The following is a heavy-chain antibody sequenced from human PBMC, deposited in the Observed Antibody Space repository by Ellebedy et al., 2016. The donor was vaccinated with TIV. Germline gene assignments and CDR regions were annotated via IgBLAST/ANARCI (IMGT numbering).Heavy chain of an antibody. Sequence: GESLKISXAASGFTLNSFSMNWIRQAPGKGLEWVSSFSRSGSDISYADSVKGRFTISRDDAKNSLYLQMNRLGAEDTAIYYCARDQDYYDSSCYPGYYGMDVWGQGTTVTVSS. CDR2: FSRSGSDI. V-gene: IGHV3-21*01. CDR1: GFTLNSFS. J-gene: IGHJ6*02. D-gene: IGHD3-22*01. CDR3: ARDQDYYDSSCYPGYYGMDV.